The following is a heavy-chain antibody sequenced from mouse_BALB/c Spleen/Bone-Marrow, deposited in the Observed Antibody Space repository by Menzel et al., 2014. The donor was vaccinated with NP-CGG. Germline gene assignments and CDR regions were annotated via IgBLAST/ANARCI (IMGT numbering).Heavy chain of an antibody. V-gene: IGHV14-3*02. Sequence: VQLQQSGAELVKPGASVKLSCTASGFNIKDTYMHWVKQRPEQGLEWIGRIDPANGNTKYDPKFQSKATITADTSSNTAYLQLSSLTSEDTAVYYCAVYDYGGFAYWGQGTLVTVSA. D-gene: IGHD2-4*01. J-gene: IGHJ3*01. CDR3: AVYDYGGFAY. CDR2: IDPANGNT. CDR1: GFNIKDTY.